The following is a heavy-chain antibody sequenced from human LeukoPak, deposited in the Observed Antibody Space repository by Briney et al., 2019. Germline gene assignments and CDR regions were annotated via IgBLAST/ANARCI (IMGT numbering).Heavy chain of an antibody. V-gene: IGHV4-39*01. D-gene: IGHD2-15*01. CDR1: GGSISRSDYY. J-gene: IGHJ4*02. CDR3: ARQVDYFDY. Sequence: SETLSLTCTVSGGSISRSDYYWGWICQPPGKELEWIGSIYYSGNTYYNPSLKSRVTIFIDTSNNQFSLKLSSVTAADTAVYYCARQVDYFDYWGQGTLVTVSS. CDR2: IYYSGNT.